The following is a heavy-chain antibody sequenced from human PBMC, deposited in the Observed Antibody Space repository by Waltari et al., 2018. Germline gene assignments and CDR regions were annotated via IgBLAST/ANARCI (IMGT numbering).Heavy chain of an antibody. CDR1: GYSISSGYY. J-gene: IGHJ4*02. CDR2: IYHSGST. V-gene: IGHV4-38-2*01. Sequence: QVQLQESGPGLVKPSETLSLTCAVSGYSISSGYYWGWIRQPPGKGLEWIGSIYHSGSTYYNPSLKSRVTISVDTSKNQFSLKLSSVTAADTAVYYCARITTVTPGYFDYWGQGTLVTVSS. D-gene: IGHD4-17*01. CDR3: ARITTVTPGYFDY.